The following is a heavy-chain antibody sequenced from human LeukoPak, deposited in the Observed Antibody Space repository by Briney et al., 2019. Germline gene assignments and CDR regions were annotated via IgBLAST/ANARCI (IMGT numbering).Heavy chain of an antibody. CDR3: ARVVVPDAFDI. D-gene: IGHD3-10*01. Sequence: ASVKVSCKASGYTFTGYYMHWVRQAPGQGLEWMGWISAYNGNTNYAQKLQGRVTMTTDTSTSTAYMELRSLRSDDTAVYYCARVVVPDAFDIWGQGTMVTVSS. J-gene: IGHJ3*02. CDR1: GYTFTGYY. V-gene: IGHV1-18*04. CDR2: ISAYNGNT.